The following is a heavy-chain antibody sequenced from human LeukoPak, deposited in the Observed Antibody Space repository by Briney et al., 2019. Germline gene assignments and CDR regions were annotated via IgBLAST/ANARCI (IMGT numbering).Heavy chain of an antibody. D-gene: IGHD3-10*01. Sequence: GGSLRLSCAASGFTFSIYDMSWVRQAPGKGLEWVSVMSDSGGSTYYADSVKGRFTISRDNYKNTLYLQMNSLRAEDTAVYYCARDWHNKVRGGRGYYYYYMDVWGKGTTVTISS. V-gene: IGHV3-23*01. CDR2: MSDSGGST. CDR3: ARDWHNKVRGGRGYYYYYMDV. CDR1: GFTFSIYD. J-gene: IGHJ6*03.